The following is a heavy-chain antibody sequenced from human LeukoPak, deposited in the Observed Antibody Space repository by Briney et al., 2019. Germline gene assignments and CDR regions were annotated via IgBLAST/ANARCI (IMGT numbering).Heavy chain of an antibody. CDR2: IYHSGST. CDR3: ASLYGSGSYGYYGMDV. D-gene: IGHD3-10*01. Sequence: SGTLSLTCAVSGGSISSSNWWSWVRQPPGKGLEWIGEIYHSGSTNYNPSLKSRVTISVDKSKNQFSLKLSSMTAADTAVYYCASLYGSGSYGYYGMDVWGKGTTVTVSS. CDR1: GGSISSSNW. V-gene: IGHV4-4*02. J-gene: IGHJ6*04.